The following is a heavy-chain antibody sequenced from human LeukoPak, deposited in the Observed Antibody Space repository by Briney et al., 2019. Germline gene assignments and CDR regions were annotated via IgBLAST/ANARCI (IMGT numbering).Heavy chain of an antibody. Sequence: KPSETLSLTCAVYGGSFSGYYWSWIRRPPGKGLEWIGEINHSGSTNYNPSLKSRVTISVDTSKNQFSLKLSSVTAADTAVYYCARGNYRGYFDYWGQGTLVTVSS. CDR1: GGSFSGYY. CDR2: INHSGST. V-gene: IGHV4-34*01. CDR3: ARGNYRGYFDY. D-gene: IGHD1-7*01. J-gene: IGHJ4*02.